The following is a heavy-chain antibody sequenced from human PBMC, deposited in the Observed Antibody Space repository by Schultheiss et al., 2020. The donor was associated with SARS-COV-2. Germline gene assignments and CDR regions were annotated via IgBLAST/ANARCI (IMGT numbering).Heavy chain of an antibody. CDR1: GGSISSGGYY. Sequence: SQTLSLTCTVSGGSISSGGYYWSWIRQPPGKGLEWIGEINHSGSTNYNPSLKSRVTISVDTSKNQFSLKLSSVTAADTAVYYCARGGSRSAFDIWGQGTMVTVSS. CDR3: ARGGSRSAFDI. V-gene: IGHV4-39*07. CDR2: INHSGST. J-gene: IGHJ3*02. D-gene: IGHD1-26*01.